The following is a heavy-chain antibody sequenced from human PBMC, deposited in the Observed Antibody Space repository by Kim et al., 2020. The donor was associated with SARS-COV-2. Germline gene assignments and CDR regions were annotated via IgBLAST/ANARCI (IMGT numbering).Heavy chain of an antibody. CDR3: ATNVAASEPFDY. V-gene: IGHV3-23*01. Sequence: YAASVQGRFTISRDNSKNTVDLHMHSLTADDAAIYFCATNVAASEPFDYWGQGTLVTISS. J-gene: IGHJ4*02. D-gene: IGHD2-15*01.